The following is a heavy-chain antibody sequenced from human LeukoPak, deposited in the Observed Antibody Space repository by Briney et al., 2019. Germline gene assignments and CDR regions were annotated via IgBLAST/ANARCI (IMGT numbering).Heavy chain of an antibody. V-gene: IGHV3-30*02. CDR2: ISYDGSNK. Sequence: GGSLRLSCEASGFTFNIYDMHWVRQGPGKGLEWVAYISYDGSNKDYADSVKGQFTISRDNSKNTLYLQVNSLRAEDTAVYYCTKRRDSDYAVDYWGQGTLVTVSS. D-gene: IGHD4-11*01. CDR1: GFTFNIYD. J-gene: IGHJ4*02. CDR3: TKRRDSDYAVDY.